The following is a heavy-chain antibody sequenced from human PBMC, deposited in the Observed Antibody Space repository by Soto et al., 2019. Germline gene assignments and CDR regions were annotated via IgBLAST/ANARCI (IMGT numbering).Heavy chain of an antibody. Sequence: PSETLSLTCTVSGGSISSYYWSWIRQPPGKGLEWIGYIYNIGSTNYNPSLRSRVTMSIDTSQEQFSLKLSSVTATDTAVYYCARHDNIPLAGTGSDSWGQGTLVTVSS. CDR2: IYNIGST. J-gene: IGHJ4*02. CDR1: GGSISSYY. D-gene: IGHD6-19*01. V-gene: IGHV4-59*08. CDR3: ARHDNIPLAGTGSDS.